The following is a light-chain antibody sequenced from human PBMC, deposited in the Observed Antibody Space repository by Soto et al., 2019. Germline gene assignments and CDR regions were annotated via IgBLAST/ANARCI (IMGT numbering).Light chain of an antibody. V-gene: IGLV1-40*01. CDR3: SSYTTSDTLWV. CDR2: ANN. CDR1: RSNLGAGYD. Sequence: QSVLTQPPSVSGAPGQGITISCTGTRSNLGAGYDVHWYQQLPGAAPKLLIYANNERPSGVLDRFSGSKSGTSASLAITGLQAEDEADYYRSSYTTSDTLWVFGTGTKVTVL. J-gene: IGLJ1*01.